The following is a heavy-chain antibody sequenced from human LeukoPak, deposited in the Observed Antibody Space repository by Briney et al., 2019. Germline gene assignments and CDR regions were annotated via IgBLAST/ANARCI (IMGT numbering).Heavy chain of an antibody. Sequence: SSETLSLTCTVSGGSISSGDYYWSWIRQPPGKGLEWIGDIYYSGSTYYNPSLKSRVTISVDTAKNQFSLKLSSVTAADTAVYYCARGPDTAMVHFDYWGQGTLVTVSS. CDR3: ARGPDTAMVHFDY. CDR2: IYYSGST. J-gene: IGHJ4*02. D-gene: IGHD5-18*01. CDR1: GGSISSGDYY. V-gene: IGHV4-30-4*08.